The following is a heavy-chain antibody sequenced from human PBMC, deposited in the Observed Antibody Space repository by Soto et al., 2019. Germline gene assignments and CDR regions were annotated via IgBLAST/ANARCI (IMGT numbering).Heavy chain of an antibody. CDR2: IKSKTDGGTT. CDR1: GFTFSNAW. D-gene: IGHD3-10*01. CDR3: TTDGSASYTHTDY. V-gene: IGHV3-15*01. Sequence: GGSLRLSCAASGFTFSNAWMSWVRQAPGKGLEWVGRIKSKTDGGTTDYAAPVKGRFTISRDDSKNTLYLQMNSLKTEDTAVYSCTTDGSASYTHTDYWGQGTLVTVSS. J-gene: IGHJ4*02.